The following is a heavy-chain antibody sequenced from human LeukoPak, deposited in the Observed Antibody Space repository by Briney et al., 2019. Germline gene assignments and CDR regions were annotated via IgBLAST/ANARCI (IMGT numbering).Heavy chain of an antibody. J-gene: IGHJ4*02. CDR3: ASVPRGANGVWLDY. V-gene: IGHV4-31*03. Sequence: PSQTLSFTCTVSGGSISSGGYYWSWIRQHPGKGLEWIGYIYYSGSTYYNPSLKSRVTISVDTSKNQFSLKLSSVTAADTAVYYCASVPRGANGVWLDYWGQGTLVTVSS. D-gene: IGHD2-8*01. CDR2: IYYSGST. CDR1: GGSISSGGYY.